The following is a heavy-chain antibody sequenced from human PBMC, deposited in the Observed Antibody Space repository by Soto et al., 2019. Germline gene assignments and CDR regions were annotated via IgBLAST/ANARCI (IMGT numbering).Heavy chain of an antibody. D-gene: IGHD2-15*01. V-gene: IGHV3-15*01. J-gene: IGHJ6*02. Sequence: GGSLRLSCEASGFTFSNAWMRWVRQAPGKGPEWVGRIKSKTDGGTIDYAAPVKGRFTISRDDSKNRLYLQMDSLKTEDPALYYCTTETEQRYRSGGNWHLVIDYPYYGMDVWGQGNTVTVSS. CDR2: IKSKTDGGTI. CDR1: GFTFSNAW. CDR3: TTETEQRYRSGGNWHLVIDYPYYGMDV.